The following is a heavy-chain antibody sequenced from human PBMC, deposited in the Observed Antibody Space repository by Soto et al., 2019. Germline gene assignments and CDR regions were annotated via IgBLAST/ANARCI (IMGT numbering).Heavy chain of an antibody. J-gene: IGHJ5*02. Sequence: QVQLVQSGTEVKKPGASVKISCKASGYTFTSYYMHWVRQAPGQGLEWMGIIHPSGGRTSYAQKFQNRVTMARDTYASSFFMELSSLRSEDTAVYYCVRDCELRGTILGVVIWWMYNCSDTWGQGTLVTVSS. CDR3: VRDCELRGTILGVVIWWMYNCSDT. D-gene: IGHD3-3*01. V-gene: IGHV1-46*01. CDR1: GYTFTSYY. CDR2: IHPSGGRT.